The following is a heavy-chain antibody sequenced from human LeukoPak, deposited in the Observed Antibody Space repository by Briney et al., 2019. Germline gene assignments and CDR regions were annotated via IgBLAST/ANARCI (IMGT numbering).Heavy chain of an antibody. Sequence: GASVKVSCKASGYTFTSYGISWVRQAPGQGLEWMGWISAYNGNTNYAQKFQGRVTMTRDTSISTAYMELSRLRSDDTAVYYCARALSLSYGMDVWGQGTTVTVSS. CDR3: ARALSLSYGMDV. V-gene: IGHV1-18*04. CDR1: GYTFTSYG. D-gene: IGHD3-16*01. J-gene: IGHJ6*02. CDR2: ISAYNGNT.